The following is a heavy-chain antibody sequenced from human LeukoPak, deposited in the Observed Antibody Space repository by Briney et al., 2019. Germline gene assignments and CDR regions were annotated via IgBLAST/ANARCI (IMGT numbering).Heavy chain of an antibody. CDR2: VSRNGDST. CDR1: GFTFSSFA. J-gene: IGHJ3*02. D-gene: IGHD6-13*01. Sequence: GGSLRLSCAASGFTFSSFAMTWVRQAPGKGLEWVSAVSRNGDSTYYADSVKGRFTISRDNSKNTLYLQMNSLRADDTAVYYCAKDWPSEWQQLPDYDAFDIWGQGTMVTVSS. V-gene: IGHV3-23*01. CDR3: AKDWPSEWQQLPDYDAFDI.